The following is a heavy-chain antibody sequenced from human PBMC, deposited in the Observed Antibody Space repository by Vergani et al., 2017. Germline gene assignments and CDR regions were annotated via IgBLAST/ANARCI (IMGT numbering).Heavy chain of an antibody. CDR1: GGSISSYY. D-gene: IGHD4-17*01. CDR3: ARIRTTASGFRP. CDR2: IYYSGST. J-gene: IGHJ5*02. Sequence: QVQLQESGPGLVKPSETLSLTCTVPGGSISSYYWSWIRQPPGKGLEWIGYIYYSGSTNYNPSLKSRVTISVDTSKNQFSLKLSSVTAADTTVYYCARIRTTASGFRPWGQGTLVTVSS. V-gene: IGHV4-59*01.